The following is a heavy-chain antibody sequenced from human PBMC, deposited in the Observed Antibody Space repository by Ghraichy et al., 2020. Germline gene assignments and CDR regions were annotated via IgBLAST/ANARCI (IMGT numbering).Heavy chain of an antibody. CDR1: GFTFSNYA. J-gene: IGHJ4*02. CDR2: ISDSGGTT. CDR3: AKESGGSVAGTTSHY. D-gene: IGHD6-19*01. Sequence: GESLNISCAASGFTFSNYAMSWVRQAPGKGLECVSDISDSGGTTYHADSVKGRFTISRDNSKNTLYLQMNSLRAEDTAVYYCAKESGGSVAGTTSHYLGQGTLVTVSS. V-gene: IGHV3-23*01.